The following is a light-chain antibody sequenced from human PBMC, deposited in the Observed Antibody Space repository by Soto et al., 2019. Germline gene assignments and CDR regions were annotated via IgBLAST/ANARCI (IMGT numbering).Light chain of an antibody. CDR1: SSDVGGYNY. V-gene: IGLV2-14*01. J-gene: IGLJ1*01. CDR3: SSYTSSSTYV. Sequence: QCALTQPASVSGSPVQSITISCTGTSSDVGGYNYVSWYQQHPGKAPKLMIYDVSNRPSGVSNRFSGSKSGNTASLTISGLQAEDEADYYCSSYTSSSTYVFGTGTKVTVL. CDR2: DVS.